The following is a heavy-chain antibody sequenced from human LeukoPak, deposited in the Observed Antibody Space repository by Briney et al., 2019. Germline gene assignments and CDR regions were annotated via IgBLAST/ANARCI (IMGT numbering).Heavy chain of an antibody. CDR2: ISCDGSDK. J-gene: IGHJ4*02. D-gene: IGHD1-26*01. Sequence: GGSLRLSCAASGFTFSSYAMHWVRQAPGKGLEWVAVISCDGSDKYYADSVKGRFTISRDNSKNSLYLQMNSLRAEDTALYYCARGRYSGSYLLDYWGQGTLVTVSS. CDR3: ARGRYSGSYLLDY. V-gene: IGHV3-30*04. CDR1: GFTFSSYA.